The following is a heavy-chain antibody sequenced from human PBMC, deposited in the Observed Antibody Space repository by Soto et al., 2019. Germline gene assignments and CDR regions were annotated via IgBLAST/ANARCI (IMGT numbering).Heavy chain of an antibody. CDR2: INPKTAAT. CDR1: GYTFSDYF. Sequence: ASVNVSFKASGYTFSDYFIQWLRQAPGQWLELVAWINPKTAATNYAKKFQDRVTLTSDTSFTTAYLELTRLRPDDTAVYYCGRCKWCLDFYSGMDELGQGTAVSVS. CDR3: GRCKWCLDFYSGMDE. J-gene: IGHJ6*01. D-gene: IGHD2-21*02. V-gene: IGHV1-2*02.